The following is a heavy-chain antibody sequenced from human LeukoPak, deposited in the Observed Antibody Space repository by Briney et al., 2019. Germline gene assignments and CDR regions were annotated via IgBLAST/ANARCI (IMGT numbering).Heavy chain of an antibody. J-gene: IGHJ5*02. V-gene: IGHV3-21*01. CDR3: ARDKRYCTSGRCWGVQFGP. Sequence: GGSLRLSCAASGFTFMTYSMNWVRQAPGMGLEWVSSISSSSSYIYYADSVKGRFTISRDNSKNTLYLQMNAVRAEDTAVYYCARDKRYCTSGRCWGVQFGPWGQGTLVTVSS. CDR2: ISSSSSYI. D-gene: IGHD2-8*01. CDR1: GFTFMTYS.